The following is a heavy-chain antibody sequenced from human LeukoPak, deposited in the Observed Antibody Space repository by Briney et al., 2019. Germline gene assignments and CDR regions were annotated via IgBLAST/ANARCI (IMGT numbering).Heavy chain of an antibody. CDR3: ARSVTRHIAAAGYYFDY. V-gene: IGHV4-39*01. CDR2: IYYSGST. CDR1: GGSISSSSYY. J-gene: IGHJ4*02. D-gene: IGHD6-13*01. Sequence: SETLSLTCTVSGGSISSSSYYWGWIRQPPGKGLEWIGSIYYSGSTYYNPSLKSRVTISVDTSKNQFSLKLSSVTAADTAVYYCARSVTRHIAAAGYYFDYWGQGTLVTVSS.